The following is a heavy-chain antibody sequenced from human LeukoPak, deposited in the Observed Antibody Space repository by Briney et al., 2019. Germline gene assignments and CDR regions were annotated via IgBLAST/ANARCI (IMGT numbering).Heavy chain of an antibody. CDR1: GFMFSTYA. Sequence: GGSLRLSCAAAGFMFSTYAMSWVRQAPGKGLEWVSRISGSGGNTYYADSVKGRFTISRDNSKRTLYLQMNSLRAEDTAVYYCAKAPGGYYPAWGQGTLVTVSS. CDR3: AKAPGGYYPA. J-gene: IGHJ5*02. D-gene: IGHD3-22*01. CDR2: ISGSGGNT. V-gene: IGHV3-23*01.